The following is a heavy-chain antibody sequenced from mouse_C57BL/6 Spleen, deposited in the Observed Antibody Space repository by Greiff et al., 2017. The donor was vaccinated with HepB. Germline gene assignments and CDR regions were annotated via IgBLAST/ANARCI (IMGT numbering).Heavy chain of an antibody. J-gene: IGHJ3*01. D-gene: IGHD1-1*01. Sequence: EVKLEESGGGLVKPGGSLKLSCAASGFTFSSYAMSWVRQTPEKRLEWVATISDGGSYTYYPDNVKGRFTISRDNAKNNLYLQMSHLKSEDTAMYYCARDGSRAYWGQGTLVTVSA. CDR1: GFTFSSYA. CDR2: ISDGGSYT. CDR3: ARDGSRAY. V-gene: IGHV5-4*01.